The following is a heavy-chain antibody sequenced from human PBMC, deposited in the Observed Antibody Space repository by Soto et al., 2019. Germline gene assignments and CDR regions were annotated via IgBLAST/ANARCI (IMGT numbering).Heavy chain of an antibody. V-gene: IGHV4-30-2*01. CDR3: ATSRPTLSSYDY. CDR1: GGSISDDTYY. Sequence: PSETLSLTCTVSGGSISDDTYYWGWIRQPPGKGLEWIGYIYHSGSTYYNQSLKSRVTIPVDRSKNQFSLKLSSMTAADTAVYYCATSRPTLSSYDYLSQGTLVLGSA. J-gene: IGHJ4*02. CDR2: IYHSGST. D-gene: IGHD3-10*01.